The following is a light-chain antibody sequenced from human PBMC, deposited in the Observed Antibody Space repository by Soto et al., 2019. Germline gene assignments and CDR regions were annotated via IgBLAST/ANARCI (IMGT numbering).Light chain of an antibody. J-gene: IGLJ1*01. CDR2: EVS. CDR1: SSDVGGSKY. Sequence: QSVLTQPPSASGSPGQSVTISCTGTSSDVGGSKYVSWYQQHPGKAPKLIIYEVSERPSGVPDRFSGSKSGNTASLTVSGLQAEDEARYYCNSYAGTSNVFGTGTKLTVL. CDR3: NSYAGTSNV. V-gene: IGLV2-8*01.